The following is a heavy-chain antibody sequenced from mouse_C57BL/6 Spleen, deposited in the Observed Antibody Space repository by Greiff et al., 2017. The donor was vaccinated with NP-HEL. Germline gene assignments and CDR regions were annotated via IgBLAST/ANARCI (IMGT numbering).Heavy chain of an antibody. CDR1: GYTFTSYW. Sequence: VQLQQPGAELVMPGASVKLSCKASGYTFTSYWMHWVKQRPGQGLEWIGKIDPSDSYTNYNPKFKGQATLTVDKSSSTAYLQLSSLTSEDSAVYYCARGWGVYFDYWGQGTTLTVSS. CDR2: IDPSDSYT. V-gene: IGHV1-69*01. CDR3: ARGWGVYFDY. J-gene: IGHJ2*01.